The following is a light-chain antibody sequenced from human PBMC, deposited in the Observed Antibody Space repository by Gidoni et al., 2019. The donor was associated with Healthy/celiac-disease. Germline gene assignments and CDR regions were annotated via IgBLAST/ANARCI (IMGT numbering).Light chain of an antibody. Sequence: DIQMTQSLSSLSASVGDRVTITCRASQSISSYLNWYQQKPGKAPTLLIYAASSLQSGVPSRFSGSGSGTDFTLTISSLQPEDFATYYCQQSYSTPWTFXQXTKVEIK. CDR2: AAS. CDR1: QSISSY. CDR3: QQSYSTPWT. J-gene: IGKJ1*01. V-gene: IGKV1-39*01.